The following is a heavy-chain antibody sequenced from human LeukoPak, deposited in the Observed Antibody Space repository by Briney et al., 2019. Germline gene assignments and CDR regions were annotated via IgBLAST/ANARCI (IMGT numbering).Heavy chain of an antibody. D-gene: IGHD2-15*01. CDR2: INPNSGGT. J-gene: IGHJ6*02. CDR1: GYTFTGYY. Sequence: ASVKVSCKASGYTFTGYYMHWVRQAPGQGLEWMGWINPNSGGTNCAQKFQGWVTMTRDTSISTAYMELSRLRSDDTAVYYCARVGGGGSNPGYYGMDVWGQGTTVTVSS. V-gene: IGHV1-2*04. CDR3: ARVGGGGSNPGYYGMDV.